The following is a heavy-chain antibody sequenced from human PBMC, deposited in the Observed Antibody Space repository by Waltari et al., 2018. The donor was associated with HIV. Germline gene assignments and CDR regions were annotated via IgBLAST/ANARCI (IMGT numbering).Heavy chain of an antibody. CDR2: VNHVGRT. D-gene: IGHD6-19*01. CDR3: ARDSAPGLAVDDDDGEFFYYGLDV. Sequence: QVHLEQWGTGLLRPSETLSLTCAVYGGSFSGYYSSWIRQPPRRGLEWIGEVNHVGRTNYSPSLKGRVTVSVDTSKNQFSLTMRSVTAADTAVYYCARDSAPGLAVDDDDGEFFYYGLDVWGQGTTVTVSS. V-gene: IGHV4-34*01. J-gene: IGHJ6*01. CDR1: GGSFSGYY.